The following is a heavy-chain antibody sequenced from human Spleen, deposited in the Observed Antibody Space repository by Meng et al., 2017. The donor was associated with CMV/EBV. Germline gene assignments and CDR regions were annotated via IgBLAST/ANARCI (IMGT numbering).Heavy chain of an antibody. V-gene: IGHV1-18*01. CDR3: ARDDRRNDAFDI. CDR2: ISAYNGNT. Sequence: ASVKVSCKASGYTFTSYGISWVRQAPGQGLEWMGWISAYNGNTNYVRKLQGRVTMTTDTSTSTAYMELRSLRSDDTAVYYCARDDRRNDAFDIWGQGTMVTVS. J-gene: IGHJ3*02. CDR1: GYTFTSYG.